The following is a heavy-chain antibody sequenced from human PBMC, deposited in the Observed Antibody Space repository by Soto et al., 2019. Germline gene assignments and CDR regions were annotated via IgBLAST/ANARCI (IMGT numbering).Heavy chain of an antibody. Sequence: SETLSLTCTVSGGSISSGGYYWSWIRQHPGKGLELIGYIYYSGSTYYNPSLKSRVTISVDTSKNQFSLKLSSVTAADTAVYYCASIRSDILTGYHHLDYWGQGTLVTVSS. J-gene: IGHJ4*02. CDR3: ASIRSDILTGYHHLDY. D-gene: IGHD3-9*01. CDR2: IYYSGST. V-gene: IGHV4-31*03. CDR1: GGSISSGGYY.